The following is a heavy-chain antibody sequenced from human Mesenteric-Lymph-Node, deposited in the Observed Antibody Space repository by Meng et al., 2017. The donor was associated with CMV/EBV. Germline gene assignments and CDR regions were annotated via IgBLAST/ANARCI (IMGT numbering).Heavy chain of an antibody. D-gene: IGHD7-27*01. J-gene: IGHJ4*02. CDR1: GFTLSTYW. CDR3: ARGNWALGY. Sequence: GGSLRLSCVASGFTLSTYWMHWARQAPGEGPVWVSRISTDGSTTNYEDSVKGRFAISRDNARNTLYLQMNSLRAEDTAVYYCARGNWALGYWGQGTLVTVSS. CDR2: ISTDGSTT. V-gene: IGHV3-74*01.